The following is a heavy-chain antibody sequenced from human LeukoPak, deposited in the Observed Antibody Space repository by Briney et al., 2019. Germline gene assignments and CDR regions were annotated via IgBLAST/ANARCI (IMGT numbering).Heavy chain of an antibody. CDR3: AEDLSTMIVVVINPPAHFDY. Sequence: QTGGSLRLSCAASGFTFSSYAMSWVRQAPGKGLEWVSAISGSGGSTYYADSVKGRFTISRDNSKNTLYLQMNSLRAEDTAVYYCAEDLSTMIVVVINPPAHFDYWGQGTLVTVSS. V-gene: IGHV3-23*01. CDR2: ISGSGGST. D-gene: IGHD3-22*01. J-gene: IGHJ4*02. CDR1: GFTFSSYA.